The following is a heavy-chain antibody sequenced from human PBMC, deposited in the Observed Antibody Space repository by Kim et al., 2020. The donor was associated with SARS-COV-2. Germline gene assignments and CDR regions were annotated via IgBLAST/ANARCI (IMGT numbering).Heavy chain of an antibody. D-gene: IGHD6-13*01. CDR2: ISAYNGNT. CDR1: GYTFTSYG. Sequence: ASVKVSCKASGYTFTSYGISWVRQAPGQGLEWMGWISAYNGNTNYAQKLQGRVTMTTDTSTSTAYMELRSLRSDDTAVYYCARVSRAAAGPNWFDPWGQGTLVTVSS. J-gene: IGHJ5*02. V-gene: IGHV1-18*04. CDR3: ARVSRAAAGPNWFDP.